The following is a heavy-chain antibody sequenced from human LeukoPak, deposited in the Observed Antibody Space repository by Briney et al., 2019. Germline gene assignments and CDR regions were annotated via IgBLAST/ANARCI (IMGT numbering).Heavy chain of an antibody. CDR2: ISAYNGNT. CDR3: ARGGYDFWSGSRSFDY. CDR1: GYTFTSYG. V-gene: IGHV1-18*01. J-gene: IGHJ4*02. D-gene: IGHD3-3*01. Sequence: GASVKVSCKASGYTFTSYGISWVRQAPGQGLEWMGWISAYNGNTNYAQKFQGRVTMTTDTSTSTAYMELRSLRSDDTAVYYCARGGYDFWSGSRSFDYWGQGTLVTVSS.